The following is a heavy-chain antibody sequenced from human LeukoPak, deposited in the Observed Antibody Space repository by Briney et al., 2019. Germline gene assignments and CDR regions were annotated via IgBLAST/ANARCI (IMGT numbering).Heavy chain of an antibody. D-gene: IGHD6-13*01. CDR1: GGSFRSGSYY. Sequence: SHTLSLTCTVSGGSFRSGSYYWSSIRQPAGKGLEWIWRLYTSGSTNYNPSLKTRVTISVDTSKNQYSQKLSSVAAADTAVYCCASGSSSWDWFDPWGQGTLVTVSS. CDR2: LYTSGST. J-gene: IGHJ5*02. CDR3: ASGSSSWDWFDP. V-gene: IGHV4-61*02.